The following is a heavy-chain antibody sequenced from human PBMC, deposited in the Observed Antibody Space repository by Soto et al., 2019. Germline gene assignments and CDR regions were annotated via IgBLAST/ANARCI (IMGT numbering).Heavy chain of an antibody. CDR3: VKDRAAAGSNGLAA. Sequence: QVQLVESGGGVVQPGRSLRVSCAASGFTLSKSGMHWVRQAPGKGLQCVASISHDGRNKFYEDSLKGRITSSGDYLNNTMNLQMTSLRGEDTAVYYCVKDRAAAGSNGLAAWGQGTTVTVSS. CDR1: GFTLSKSG. V-gene: IGHV3-30*18. J-gene: IGHJ6*01. D-gene: IGHD6-13*01. CDR2: ISHDGRNK.